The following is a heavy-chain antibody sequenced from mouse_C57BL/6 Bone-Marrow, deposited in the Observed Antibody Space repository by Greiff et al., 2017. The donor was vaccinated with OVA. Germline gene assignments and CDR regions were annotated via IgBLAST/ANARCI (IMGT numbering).Heavy chain of an antibody. Sequence: VQLQQSGPELVKPGASVKISCKASGYTFTDYYMNWVKQSHGKSLEWIGDINPNNGGTSYNQKFKGKATLTVDKSSSTAYMELRSLTSEDSAVYYCAREGYSNRNYYAMDYWGQGTSVTVSS. J-gene: IGHJ4*01. D-gene: IGHD2-5*01. CDR3: AREGYSNRNYYAMDY. CDR2: INPNNGGT. V-gene: IGHV1-26*01. CDR1: GYTFTDYY.